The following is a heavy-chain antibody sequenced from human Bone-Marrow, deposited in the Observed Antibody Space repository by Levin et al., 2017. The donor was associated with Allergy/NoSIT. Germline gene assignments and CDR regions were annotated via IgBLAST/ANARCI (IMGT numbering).Heavy chain of an antibody. V-gene: IGHV3-30*18. J-gene: IGHJ4*02. CDR3: AKEGDSSGWWNKYYFDY. CDR2: ISYDGSNK. Sequence: GGSLRLSCAASGFTFSSYGMHWVRQAPGKGLEWVAVISYDGSNKYYADSVKGRFTISRDNSKNTLYLQMNSLRAEDTAVYYCAKEGDSSGWWNKYYFDYWGQGTLVTVSS. CDR1: GFTFSSYG. D-gene: IGHD6-19*01.